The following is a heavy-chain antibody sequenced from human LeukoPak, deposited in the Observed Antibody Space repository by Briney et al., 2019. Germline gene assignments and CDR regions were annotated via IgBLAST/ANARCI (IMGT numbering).Heavy chain of an antibody. CDR3: SRSRLARLYGGNRRGAFDI. CDR2: INHSGST. CDR1: GGSFSDY. V-gene: IGHV4-34*01. D-gene: IGHD4-23*01. J-gene: IGHJ3*02. Sequence: SETLSLTCVVYGGSFSDYWSWIRPPPGKGLEWIGEINHSGSTNYNPSLKSRVTISVDTSKNQFSLKLSSVTAADTAVYYCSRSRLARLYGGNRRGAFDIWGQGTMVTVSA.